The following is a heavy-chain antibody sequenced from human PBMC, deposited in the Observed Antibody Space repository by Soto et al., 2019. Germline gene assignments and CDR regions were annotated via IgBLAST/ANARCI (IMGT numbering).Heavy chain of an antibody. CDR3: ASLIGVDVLRDY. CDR1: GYNFANYY. Sequence: QVQLVQSGAEVKKPGASVKVFCMASGYNFANYYMHWVRQAPGQGPEWMGIIDPAGGSTSYAQKFQGRVSMTSDTSTSTVYMELSSLRSDDTAVYYCASLIGVDVLRDYWGQGTLVTVSS. J-gene: IGHJ4*02. V-gene: IGHV1-46*01. CDR2: IDPAGGST. D-gene: IGHD3-3*01.